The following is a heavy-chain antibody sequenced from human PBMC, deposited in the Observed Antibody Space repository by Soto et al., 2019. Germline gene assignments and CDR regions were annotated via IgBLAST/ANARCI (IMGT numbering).Heavy chain of an antibody. CDR3: ARASLLWFGEFDY. CDR2: ISYDGSNK. D-gene: IGHD3-10*01. J-gene: IGHJ4*02. V-gene: IGHV3-30-3*01. CDR1: GFTFSSYA. Sequence: GGSLGLSCAASGFTFSSYAMHWVRQAPGKGLEWVAVISYDGSNKYYADSVKGRFTISRDNSKNTLYLQMNSLRAEDTAVYYCARASLLWFGEFDYWGQGTLVTVSS.